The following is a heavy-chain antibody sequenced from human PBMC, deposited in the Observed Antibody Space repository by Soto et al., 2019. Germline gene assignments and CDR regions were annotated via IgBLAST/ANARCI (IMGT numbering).Heavy chain of an antibody. D-gene: IGHD5-12*01. CDR1: GFTFSSYA. V-gene: IGHV3-23*01. CDR3: AKAGGYDVGYYYYGMDV. J-gene: IGHJ6*02. Sequence: GGSLRLSCAASGFTFSSYAMSWVRQAPGKGLEWVSAISGSGGSTYYADSVKGRFTISRDNSKNTLYLQMNSLRAEDTAVYYCAKAGGYDVGYYYYGMDVWGQGTTVTVSS. CDR2: ISGSGGST.